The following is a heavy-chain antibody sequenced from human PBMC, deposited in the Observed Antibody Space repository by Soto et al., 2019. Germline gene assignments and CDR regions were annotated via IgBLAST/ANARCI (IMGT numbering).Heavy chain of an antibody. CDR3: ARGAGWLFDH. D-gene: IGHD6-19*01. V-gene: IGHV4-4*02. CDR1: NGSISSDNW. Sequence: QVQLQESGPGLVKPSGALSLTCAVANGSISSDNWWSWVRQPPGKGLEWIGEICHSGTANYNPSLKSRITISVDKSKNQFSLEMNSVTAADTAVYYCARGAGWLFDHWGQGTLVTVSS. CDR2: ICHSGTA. J-gene: IGHJ4*02.